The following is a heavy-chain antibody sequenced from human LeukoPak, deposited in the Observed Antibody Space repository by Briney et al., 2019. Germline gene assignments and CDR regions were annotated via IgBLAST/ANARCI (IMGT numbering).Heavy chain of an antibody. CDR1: GYTFTGYY. D-gene: IGHD3-3*01. CDR2: INPNSGGT. J-gene: IGHJ4*02. V-gene: IGHV1-2*04. CDR3: ARDRADYDFWSGYYTSLDY. Sequence: ASVKVSCEASGYTFTGYYMHWVRQAPGQGLEWMGWINPNSGGTNYAQKFQGWVTMTRDTSISTAYMELSRLRSDDTAVYYCARDRADYDFWSGYYTSLDYWGQGTLVTVSS.